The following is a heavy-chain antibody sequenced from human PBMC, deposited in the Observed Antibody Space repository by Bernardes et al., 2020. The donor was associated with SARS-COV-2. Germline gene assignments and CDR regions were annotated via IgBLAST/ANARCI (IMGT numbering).Heavy chain of an antibody. J-gene: IGHJ4*02. CDR1: GFRHRAYW. CDR3: VRDLAGGRGS. Sequence: GSLSPYCLVPGFRHRAYWLHWVRQAPGQGLVWVSRLNEHGTITTHADSVQGRFTITRDNAKNTLYLQMNTLRAEDTTTYYCVRDLAGGRGSWGQGTLVTVSS. D-gene: IGHD2-15*01. CDR2: LNEHGTIT. V-gene: IGHV3-74*03.